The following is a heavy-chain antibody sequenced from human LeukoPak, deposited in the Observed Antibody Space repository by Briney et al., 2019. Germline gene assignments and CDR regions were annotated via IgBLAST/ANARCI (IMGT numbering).Heavy chain of an antibody. CDR2: IYPGDSDT. CDR1: GYSFTNYW. CDR3: ARRWLRYGSDFDY. J-gene: IGHJ4*02. Sequence: GESLQISCQGSGYSFTNYWIGWVRQMPGKGLEWMGIIYPGDSDTRYSPSFQGQVTISADKSISTAYLQWSSLKASDTAMYYCARRWLRYGSDFDYWGQGTLVTVSS. D-gene: IGHD5-12*01. V-gene: IGHV5-51*01.